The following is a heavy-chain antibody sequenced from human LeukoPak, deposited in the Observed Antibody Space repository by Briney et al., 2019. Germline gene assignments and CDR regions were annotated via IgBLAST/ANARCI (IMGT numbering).Heavy chain of an antibody. J-gene: IGHJ6*04. V-gene: IGHV3-9*01. CDR3: AKHLTATNTYIFFGLDV. CDR1: GFSFKDYG. CDR2: INWNGGGT. D-gene: IGHD1-26*01. Sequence: GGSLRLSCAATGFSFKDYGMHWVRQPPGKGLEWVSAINWNGGGTDYADSVKGRFTISRDNAKNSLYLQLSSLRAEYTALYYCAKHLTATNTYIFFGLDVWGKGTTVTVSS.